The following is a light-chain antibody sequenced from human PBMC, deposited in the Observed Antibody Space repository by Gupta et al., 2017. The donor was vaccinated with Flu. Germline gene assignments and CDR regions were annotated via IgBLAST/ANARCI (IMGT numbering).Light chain of an antibody. CDR1: QTVSSNY. J-gene: IGKJ2*01. Sequence: EIVLTQSPGTLSLSPGERATLSCRASQTVSSNYVSCYQQRPGQAPRLLIYGATTRSTGIPDRFSGSASGTDFTLTISRLEPEDFAVYYCQQYGSSPYTFGQGTKLDIK. CDR2: GAT. V-gene: IGKV3-20*01. CDR3: QQYGSSPYT.